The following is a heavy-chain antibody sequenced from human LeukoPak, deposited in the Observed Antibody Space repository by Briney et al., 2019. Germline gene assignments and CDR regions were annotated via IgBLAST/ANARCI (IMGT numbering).Heavy chain of an antibody. CDR3: VREEGLDGSGYYYVLGY. V-gene: IGHV3-21*01. J-gene: IGHJ4*02. CDR1: GFTFSSYS. Sequence: PGGSLRLSCAASGFTFSSYSMNWVRQAPGKGLEWVSSISSSSSYIYYADSVKGRFTISRDNAKNSLYLQMNSLRAEDTAVYYCVREEGLDGSGYYYVLGYWGQGTLVTVSS. CDR2: ISSSSSYI. D-gene: IGHD3-22*01.